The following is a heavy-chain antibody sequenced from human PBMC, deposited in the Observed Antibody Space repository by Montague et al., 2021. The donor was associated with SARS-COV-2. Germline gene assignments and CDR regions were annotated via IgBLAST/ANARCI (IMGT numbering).Heavy chain of an antibody. CDR2: INHSGST. CDR3: ARWDPQTLTLIGLRGKSASDY. V-gene: IGHV4-34*01. D-gene: IGHD4-23*01. J-gene: IGHJ4*02. CDR1: GGSFSGYY. Sequence: SETLSLTCAVYGGSFSGYYWTWIRQSPGKGLEWIAEINHSGSTNYNFDPSLRSRVTIPVDTSKSQFSLTLTSVTAADTGVYYCARWDPQTLTLIGLRGKSASDYWSQGTLVTVSS.